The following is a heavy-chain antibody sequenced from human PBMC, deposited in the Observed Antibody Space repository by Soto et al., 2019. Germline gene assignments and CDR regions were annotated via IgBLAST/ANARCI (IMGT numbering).Heavy chain of an antibody. CDR2: IKVDGSEK. CDR3: TRDSYDSSGYYYDFFDY. CDR1: GFTFSSHW. V-gene: IGHV3-7*01. D-gene: IGHD3-22*01. Sequence: GGSLRLSCAASGFTFSSHWMSWVRQAPGKGLEWVANIKVDGSEKYYVDSVRGRFSISRDNAKDSLYLQMNSLRAEDTAVYYCTRDSYDSSGYYYDFFDYWGQGTLVTVSS. J-gene: IGHJ4*02.